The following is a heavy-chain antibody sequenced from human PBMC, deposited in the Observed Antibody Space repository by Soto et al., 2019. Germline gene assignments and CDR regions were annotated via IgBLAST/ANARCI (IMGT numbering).Heavy chain of an antibody. J-gene: IGHJ4*03. CDR1: GFDFGSFG. V-gene: IGHV1-58*02. CDR3: WADRSHIAIGWPL. D-gene: IGHD2-21*01. CDR2: IVVATGST. Sequence: QMQLVQSGPEVKKPGTSVKVSCKASGFDFGSFGIQWLRQSQGQGFEWIGWIVVATGSTNYAPNFQGTVTITRDMYTNTAYVYQSNLRSDDTAVYFCWADRSHIAIGWPLWGQWTMVAGSS.